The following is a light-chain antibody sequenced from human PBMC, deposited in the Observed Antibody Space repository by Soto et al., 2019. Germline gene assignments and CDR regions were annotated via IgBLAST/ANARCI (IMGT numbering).Light chain of an antibody. Sequence: EIVMTQSPATLSVSPGERATLSCRGSQSVSSNLAWYQQKPGQALRLLIYGASTRATGIPARFSGSGSGTEFTLTISSLQSADFAVYYCHQYNNWPLTFGGGTKVEIK. CDR2: GAS. CDR1: QSVSSN. J-gene: IGKJ4*01. CDR3: HQYNNWPLT. V-gene: IGKV3-15*01.